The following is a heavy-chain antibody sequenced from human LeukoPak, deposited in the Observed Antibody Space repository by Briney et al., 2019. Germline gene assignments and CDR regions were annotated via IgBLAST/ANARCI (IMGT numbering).Heavy chain of an antibody. D-gene: IGHD5-18*01. CDR1: GFTFSNYA. J-gene: IGHJ5*01. CDR2: ISDSGANT. Sequence: GGSLRLSCAAFGFTFSNYAMSWVRQAPGKGLEWVSIISDSGANTKYADSVRGRFTISRDNSRNTLFLQMDSLRAEDTAVYNCAKGSRGYSYGNWFDSWGQGTLVTVSS. CDR3: AKGSRGYSYGNWFDS. V-gene: IGHV3-23*01.